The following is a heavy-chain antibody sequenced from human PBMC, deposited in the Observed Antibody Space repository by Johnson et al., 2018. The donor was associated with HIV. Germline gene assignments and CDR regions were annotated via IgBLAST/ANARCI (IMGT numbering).Heavy chain of an antibody. J-gene: IGHJ3*01. D-gene: IGHD6-19*01. CDR3: VRGGQWGATDAFDV. CDR1: RLIFSDYF. Sequence: QVQLVESGGGLVKPGGSLRLSCAASRLIFSDYFMSWIRQAPGKGLEWVSVIYSGGTTYYADSVKGRFTISTDNAKNSLYLQMNSLRPEDTAVYYCVRGGQWGATDAFDVWGQGTMVTVSS. CDR2: VIYSGGTT. V-gene: IGHV3-11*04.